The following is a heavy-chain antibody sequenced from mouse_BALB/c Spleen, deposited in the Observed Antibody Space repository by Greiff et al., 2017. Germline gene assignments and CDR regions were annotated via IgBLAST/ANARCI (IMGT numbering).Heavy chain of an antibody. Sequence: QVQLQQPGAELVMPGASVTMSCKASGYTFTDYWMHWVKQRPGQGLEWIGAIDTSDSYTSYNQKFKGKATLTVDESSSTAYMQLSILTSEDSAVYYCARGATATNDWDMDYWGEGTTVTVSS. CDR2: IDTSDSYT. V-gene: IGHV1-69*01. CDR3: ARGATATNDWDMDY. D-gene: IGHD1-2*01. J-gene: IGHJ4*01. CDR1: GYTFTDYW.